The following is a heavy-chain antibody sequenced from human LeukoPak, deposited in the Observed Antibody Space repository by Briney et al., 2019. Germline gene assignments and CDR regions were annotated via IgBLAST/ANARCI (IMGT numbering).Heavy chain of an antibody. J-gene: IGHJ4*02. CDR1: GFTFSSYA. D-gene: IGHD3-10*01. CDR2: ISYDGSNK. V-gene: IGHV3-30*04. Sequence: GRSLRLSCAASGFTFSSYAMHWVRQAPGKGLEWVAVISYDGSNKYYADSVKGRFTISRGNAKNSLYLQMNSLRAEDTAVYYCARDPFYYGSGSYYDYWGQGTLVTVSS. CDR3: ARDPFYYGSGSYYDY.